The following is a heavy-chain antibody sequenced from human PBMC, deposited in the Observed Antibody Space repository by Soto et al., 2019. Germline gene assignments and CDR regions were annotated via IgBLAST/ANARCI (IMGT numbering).Heavy chain of an antibody. CDR3: VRLVGGTADY. V-gene: IGHV6-1*01. J-gene: IGHJ4*02. Sequence: PSQTLSLTCAISGDSVSSSSAAWNWIRQSPSRGLEWLGRTYYRSKWYNDYAVSVKSRIIVNPDTSKNQFSLQLNSVTPEDSPVYYCVRLVGGTADYWGQGSLVTVSS. CDR2: TYYRSKWYN. CDR1: GDSVSSSSAA. D-gene: IGHD1-26*01.